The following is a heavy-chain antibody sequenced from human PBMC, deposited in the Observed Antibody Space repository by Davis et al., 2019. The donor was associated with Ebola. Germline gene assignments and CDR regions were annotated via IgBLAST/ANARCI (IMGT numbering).Heavy chain of an antibody. CDR3: ARDSDGDYRNYYYYYGMDV. V-gene: IGHV4-4*02. CDR2: ISHGGST. CDR1: GGSISGRVW. D-gene: IGHD4-17*01. J-gene: IGHJ6*02. Sequence: SETLSLTCTVSGGSISGRVWWRWVRQPPGKGLERIGEISHGGSTTYNPSLKSRVTISVDTSKNQFSLKLSSVTAADTAVYYCARDSDGDYRNYYYYYGMDVWGQGTTVTVSS.